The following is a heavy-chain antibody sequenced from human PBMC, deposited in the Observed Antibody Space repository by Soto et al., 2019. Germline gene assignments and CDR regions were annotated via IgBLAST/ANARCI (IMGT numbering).Heavy chain of an antibody. J-gene: IGHJ6*02. CDR3: ARSYYDILTGYSPYYYYGMDV. D-gene: IGHD3-9*01. CDR1: GYTFASCD. Sequence: GASVEVSCKASGYTFASCDSRWVRQATGQGLEWMGWMNPNSGNTGYAQKFQGRLTISKDTSKSQVVLTMTNMDPVDTATYYCARSYYDILTGYSPYYYYGMDVWGQGTTVTVSS. CDR2: MNPNSGNT. V-gene: IGHV1-8*01.